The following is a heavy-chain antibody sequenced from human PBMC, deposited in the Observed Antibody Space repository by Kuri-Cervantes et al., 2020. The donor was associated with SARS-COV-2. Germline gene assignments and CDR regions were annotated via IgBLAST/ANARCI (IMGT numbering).Heavy chain of an antibody. CDR1: GYTFTDYD. Sequence: ASVKVSCKASGYTFTDYDINWVRQATGQGLEWIGWMNPNSDNTGYAHKFQDRVTITTDTSKSTAYMELSSLRSDDTGVFYCARGVTQNFYGSGTYSLPGYFHYYMDVWGKGTTVTVSS. D-gene: IGHD3-10*01. CDR2: MNPNSDNT. J-gene: IGHJ6*03. CDR3: ARGVTQNFYGSGTYSLPGYFHYYMDV. V-gene: IGHV1-8*03.